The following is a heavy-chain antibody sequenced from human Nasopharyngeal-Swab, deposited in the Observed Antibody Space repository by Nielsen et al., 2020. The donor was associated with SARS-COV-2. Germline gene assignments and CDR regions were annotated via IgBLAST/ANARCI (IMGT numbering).Heavy chain of an antibody. D-gene: IGHD3-10*01. CDR2: ISWNSGSI. V-gene: IGHV3-9*01. CDR3: AKALSGVVRGVMNY. Sequence: GGSLRLSCAASGFTFSSYWMSWVRQAPGKGLEWVSGISWNSGSIGYADSVKGRFTISRDNAKNSLYLQMNSLRAEDTALYYCAKALSGVVRGVMNYWGQGTLVTVSS. J-gene: IGHJ4*02. CDR1: GFTFSSYW.